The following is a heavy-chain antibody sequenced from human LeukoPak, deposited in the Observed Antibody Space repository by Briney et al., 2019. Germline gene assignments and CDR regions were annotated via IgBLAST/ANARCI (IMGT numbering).Heavy chain of an antibody. Sequence: GGSLRLSCAASGFTVTNYYMSWVRQAPGEGLEWVSVIFDGNATYYADSVRGRFTVSRDTSKNTLNLQMNGLRAEDTAIYYCARDRGSSWPFDFWGQGTLVTVSS. CDR2: IFDGNAT. V-gene: IGHV3-53*01. J-gene: IGHJ4*02. CDR3: ARDRGSSWPFDF. CDR1: GFTVTNYY. D-gene: IGHD6-13*01.